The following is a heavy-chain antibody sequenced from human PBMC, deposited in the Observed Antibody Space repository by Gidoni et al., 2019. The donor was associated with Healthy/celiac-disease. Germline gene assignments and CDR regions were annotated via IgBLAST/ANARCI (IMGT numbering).Heavy chain of an antibody. CDR3: ASPFSITMVRGVTRDAFDI. CDR1: GGSISSSSYY. V-gene: IGHV4-39*01. Sequence: QLQLQESGPGLVKPSETLSLTCTVSGGSISSSSYYWGWIRQSPGKGLEWIGSIYYSGSTYYNPSLKSRVTISVDTSKNQFSLKLSSVTAADTAVYYCASPFSITMVRGVTRDAFDIWGQGTMVTVSS. D-gene: IGHD3-10*01. J-gene: IGHJ3*02. CDR2: IYYSGST.